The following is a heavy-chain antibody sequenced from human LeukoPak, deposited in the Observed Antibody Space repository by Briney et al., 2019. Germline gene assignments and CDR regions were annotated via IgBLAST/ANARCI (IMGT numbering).Heavy chain of an antibody. J-gene: IGHJ1*01. CDR1: GFTFRNYG. V-gene: IGHV3-74*03. Sequence: GGSLRLSCAASGFTFRNYGMIWVRQAPGKGLVWIANIKEHGTQMYEDSVKGRFIISRDNARDTLYLQMNSLRVDVTAVYYCARVRGGNWGRGTLVTVFS. CDR3: ARVRGGN. CDR2: IKEHGTQ. D-gene: IGHD3-16*01.